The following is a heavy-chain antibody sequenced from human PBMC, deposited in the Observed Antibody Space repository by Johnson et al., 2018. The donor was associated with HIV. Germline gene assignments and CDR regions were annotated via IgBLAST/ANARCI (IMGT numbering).Heavy chain of an antibody. CDR1: GFTFSSYA. CDR3: AKDRWDLTGALSVFDS. J-gene: IGHJ3*02. D-gene: IGHD5-24*01. CDR2: ISYAATKN. V-gene: IGHV3-30-3*01. Sequence: QVQLVESGGGVVQPGSSLRLSCASSGFTFSSYAMHWVRQAPGKGLEWVAVISYAATKNYYADSVKGRFTISRDNAKNSLYLQMTSLRPEDTTLYYCAKDRWDLTGALSVFDSWGQGTMVTVS.